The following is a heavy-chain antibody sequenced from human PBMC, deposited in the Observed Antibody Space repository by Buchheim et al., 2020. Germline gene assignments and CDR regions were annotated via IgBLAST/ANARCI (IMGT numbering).Heavy chain of an antibody. D-gene: IGHD3-16*01. J-gene: IGHJ4*02. CDR2: ISSSSSTI. CDR3: ARDFRGHYFDY. Sequence: EVQLVESGGGLVQPGGSLRLSCAASGFTFSSYSMNWVRQAPGKGLEWVSYISSSSSTIYYAESVKGRFTISRDNAKNSLYMQMNSLRAEDTAVYYCARDFRGHYFDYWGQGTL. CDR1: GFTFSSYS. V-gene: IGHV3-48*01.